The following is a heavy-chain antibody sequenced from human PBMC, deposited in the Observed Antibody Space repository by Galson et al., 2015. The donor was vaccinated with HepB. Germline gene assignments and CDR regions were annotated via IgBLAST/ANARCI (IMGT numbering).Heavy chain of an antibody. CDR1: GYTFTSYY. CDR3: ARTGASITMVRGVPTYYYYGMDV. J-gene: IGHJ6*02. Sequence: SVKVSCKASGYTFTSYYMHWVRQAPGQGLEWMGIINPSGGSTSYAQKFQGRVTMTRDTSTSTVYMELSRLRSDDTAVYYCARTGASITMVRGVPTYYYYGMDVWGQGTTVTVSS. CDR2: INPSGGST. V-gene: IGHV1-46*01. D-gene: IGHD3-10*01.